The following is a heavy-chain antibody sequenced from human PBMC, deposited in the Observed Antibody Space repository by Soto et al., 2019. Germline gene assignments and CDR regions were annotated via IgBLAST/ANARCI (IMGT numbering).Heavy chain of an antibody. V-gene: IGHV4-59*08. CDR3: ARSEPGYSSGWYVQNPFFDY. Sequence: PSETLSLTCTVSGGSISSYYWSWIRQPPGKGLEWIGYIYYSGSTNYNPSLKSRVTISVDTSKNQFSLKLSSVTAADTAVYYCARSEPGYSSGWYVQNPFFDYWGQGTLVTVS. CDR2: IYYSGST. CDR1: GGSISSYY. J-gene: IGHJ4*02. D-gene: IGHD6-19*01.